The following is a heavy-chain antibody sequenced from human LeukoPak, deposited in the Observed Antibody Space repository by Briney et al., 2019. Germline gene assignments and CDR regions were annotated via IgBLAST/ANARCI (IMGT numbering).Heavy chain of an antibody. CDR1: GFTFSSYA. CDR3: AKGRGNTAMVNFDY. V-gene: IGHV3-23*01. J-gene: IGHJ4*02. Sequence: PGGSLRLCCAASGFTFSSYAMTWVRQATGKGLEWVSGISGSGSSTYYADSVKGRFTISRDNSKNTLYLQMNSLRAEDTAVYYCAKGRGNTAMVNFDYWGQGTLVTVSS. D-gene: IGHD5-18*01. CDR2: ISGSGSST.